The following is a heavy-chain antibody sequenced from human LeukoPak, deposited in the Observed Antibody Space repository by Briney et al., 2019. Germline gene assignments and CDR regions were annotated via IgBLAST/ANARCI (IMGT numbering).Heavy chain of an antibody. CDR2: ISGYGGST. CDR3: AKAPGSCRTTSCPGDY. CDR1: GFTFNNYA. V-gene: IGHV3-43*02. Sequence: GGSLTLSCAASGFTFNNYAMHWVRQAPGKGLEWVSLISGYGGSTYYGDSVKGRFTISRDNSKNSLYLQMNSLRTEDTALYYCAKAPGSCRTTSCPGDYWGQGTLVTVSS. J-gene: IGHJ4*02. D-gene: IGHD2-2*01.